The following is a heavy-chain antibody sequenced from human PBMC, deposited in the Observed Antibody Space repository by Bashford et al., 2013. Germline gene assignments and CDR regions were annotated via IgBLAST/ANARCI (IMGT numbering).Heavy chain of an antibody. D-gene: IGHD2-8*02. Sequence: WVRQAPGQGLEWMGWISAYNGNTNYAQKLQGRVTMTTDTSTSTVHMELSSLRSEDTAVYYCAREIIYYGTGGRDYYYGLDVVGPRDHGHRLL. CDR2: ISAYNGNT. V-gene: IGHV1-18*01. CDR3: AREIIYYGTGGRDYYYGLDV. J-gene: IGHJ6*02.